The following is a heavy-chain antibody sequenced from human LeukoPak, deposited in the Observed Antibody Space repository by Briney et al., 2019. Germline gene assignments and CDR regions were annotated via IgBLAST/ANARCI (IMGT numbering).Heavy chain of an antibody. CDR2: INPSGGST. CDR3: ARDGFGRVGIVVPGAFDI. CDR1: EYSFTSYA. V-gene: IGHV1-46*01. D-gene: IGHD2-21*01. Sequence: ASVKVSCKTSEYSFTSYAMNWVRQAPGQGLEWMGIINPSGGSTSYAQKFQGRVTMTRDMSTSTVYMGLSSLRSEDTAVYYCARDGFGRVGIVVPGAFDIWGQGTMVTVSS. J-gene: IGHJ3*02.